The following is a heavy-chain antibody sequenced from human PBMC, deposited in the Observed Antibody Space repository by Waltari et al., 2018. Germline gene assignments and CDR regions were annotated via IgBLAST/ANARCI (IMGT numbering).Heavy chain of an antibody. CDR1: GFTFSNYA. CDR2: LSSTGATT. V-gene: IGHV3-23*01. J-gene: IGHJ4*02. Sequence: EVQLLESGGGFLQPGGSLRLSCVASGFTFSNYAMNWVRQAPGKGVEWVSRLSSTGATTYYADSVKARLTISRDNSKNTLYLEMHSLRVEDTAIYYCAKESDSTGYFDYWGQGTLVTVSS. D-gene: IGHD3-22*01. CDR3: AKESDSTGYFDY.